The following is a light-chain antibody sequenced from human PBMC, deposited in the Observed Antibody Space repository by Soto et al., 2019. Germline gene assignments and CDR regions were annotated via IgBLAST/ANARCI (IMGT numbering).Light chain of an antibody. CDR1: SSDVGGYNY. CDR3: SSYTTSNTRQIV. CDR2: DVS. J-gene: IGLJ1*01. Sequence: HSVLTQPASVSGSTRQSITISCTVTSSDVGGYNYVSWYQHHPGKAPKLIIYDVSNRPSGVSNRFSGSKSGNTASLTISGLQPEDEADYYCSSYTTSNTRQIVFGTGT. V-gene: IGLV2-14*03.